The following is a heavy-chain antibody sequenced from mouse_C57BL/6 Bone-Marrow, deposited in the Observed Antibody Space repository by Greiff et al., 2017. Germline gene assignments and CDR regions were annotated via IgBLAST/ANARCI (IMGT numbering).Heavy chain of an antibody. CDR1: GYTFTSYT. D-gene: IGHD2-3*01. J-gene: IGHJ4*01. V-gene: IGHV1-4*01. Sequence: VQLQQSGAELARPGASVTMSCKASGYTFTSYTMHWVKQRPVHGLEWIGYINPSSGYTKYNPKFKDKATLTADKSSSTAYMQLRSLTSEDSAVYYCASVRDGYYRYARDYWGQGTSVTVAS. CDR3: ASVRDGYYRYARDY. CDR2: INPSSGYT.